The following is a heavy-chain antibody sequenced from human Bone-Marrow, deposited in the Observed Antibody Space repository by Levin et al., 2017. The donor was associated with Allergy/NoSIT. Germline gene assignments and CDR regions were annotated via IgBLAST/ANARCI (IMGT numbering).Heavy chain of an antibody. D-gene: IGHD3-10*01. CDR2: MSNDGNFK. V-gene: IGHV3-30*04. Sequence: GESLKISCAASEFIFSRYPMHWVRQAPGKGLEWVAVMSNDGNFKSYADSVKGRFTISRDNSEDTLYLQMNSLRPEEPGVYCCTRGAGSYPLAVFDHWGQGTLVTVSS. CDR1: EFIFSRYP. CDR3: TRGAGSYPLAVFDH. J-gene: IGHJ4*02.